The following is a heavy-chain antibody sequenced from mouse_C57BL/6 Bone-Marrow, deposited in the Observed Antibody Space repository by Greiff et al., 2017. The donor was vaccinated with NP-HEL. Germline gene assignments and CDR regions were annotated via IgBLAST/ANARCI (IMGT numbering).Heavy chain of an antibody. J-gene: IGHJ1*03. CDR1: GFTFTDYY. D-gene: IGHD1-1*01. CDR3: ARRVYYYGSSYWYFDV. Sequence: EVKLMESGGGLVQPGGSLSLSCAASGFTFTDYYMSWVRQPPGKALEWLGFIRNKANGYTTESSASVKGRFTISSDNSQSILYLQMNALRAEDSATYYCARRVYYYGSSYWYFDVWGTGTTVTVSS. CDR2: IRNKANGYTT. V-gene: IGHV7-3*01.